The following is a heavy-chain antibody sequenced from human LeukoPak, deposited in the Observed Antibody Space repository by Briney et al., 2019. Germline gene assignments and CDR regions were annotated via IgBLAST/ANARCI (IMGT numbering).Heavy chain of an antibody. V-gene: IGHV3-9*01. CDR2: ISWNSGSI. CDR3: AKAIIRWHSSAAASDI. Sequence: PGGSLRLSCAASGFTFDDYAMHWVRQAPGKGLEWVSGISWNSGSIGYADSVKGRFTISRDNAKNSLYLQMNSLRAEDTALYYCAKAIIRWHSSAAASDIWGQGTMVTVSS. CDR1: GFTFDDYA. J-gene: IGHJ3*02. D-gene: IGHD4-23*01.